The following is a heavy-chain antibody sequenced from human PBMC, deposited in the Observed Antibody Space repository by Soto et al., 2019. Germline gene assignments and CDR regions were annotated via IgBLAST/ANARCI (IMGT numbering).Heavy chain of an antibody. CDR3: ARTYYDILTGPEDDYYYYMDV. CDR1: GFTFSSYG. CDR2: IWYDGSNK. Sequence: QVQLVESGGGVVQPGRSLRLSCAASGFTFSSYGMHWVRQAPGKGLEWVAVIWYDGSNKYYADSVKGRFTISRANSKNTLYLQMNSLRAEDKAVYYCARTYYDILTGPEDDYYYYMDVWGKGTTVTVSS. D-gene: IGHD3-9*01. V-gene: IGHV3-33*01. J-gene: IGHJ6*03.